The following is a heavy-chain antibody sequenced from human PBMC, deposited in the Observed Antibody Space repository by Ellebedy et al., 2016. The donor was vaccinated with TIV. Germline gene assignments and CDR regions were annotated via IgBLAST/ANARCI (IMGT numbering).Heavy chain of an antibody. V-gene: IGHV1-2*02. Sequence: AASVKVSCKASGYTFTGYYMHWVRQAPGQGLEWMGWINPNSGGTNYAQKFQGRVTMTRDTSISTAYMELSRLRSDDTAVYYCARDFDYGDYYHFDYWGQGTLVTVSS. D-gene: IGHD4-17*01. CDR3: ARDFDYGDYYHFDY. CDR1: GYTFTGYY. CDR2: INPNSGGT. J-gene: IGHJ4*02.